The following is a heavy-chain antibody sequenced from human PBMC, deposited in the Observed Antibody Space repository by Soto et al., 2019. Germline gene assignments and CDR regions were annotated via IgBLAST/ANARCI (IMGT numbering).Heavy chain of an antibody. J-gene: IGHJ5*02. Sequence: EVQLVESGGGLVKPGGSLRLSCAASGFTFSSYSMNWVRQAPGKGLEWVSSISSSSSYIYYADSVKGRFTISRDNAKNSLYLQMNSLRAEDTAVYYCARESDTVTTSKSCWFDPWGQGTLVTVSS. CDR1: GFTFSSYS. D-gene: IGHD4-17*01. CDR2: ISSSSSYI. CDR3: ARESDTVTTSKSCWFDP. V-gene: IGHV3-21*01.